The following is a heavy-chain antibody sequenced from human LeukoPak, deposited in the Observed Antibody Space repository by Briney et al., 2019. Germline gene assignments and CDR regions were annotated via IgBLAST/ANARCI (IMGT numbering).Heavy chain of an antibody. D-gene: IGHD3-16*01. CDR2: INWNGDST. CDR1: GFTFDNYG. V-gene: IGHV3-20*04. Sequence: GGSLRLSCAASGFTFDNYGMSWVRQAPGKGLEWVSSINWNGDSTTYADSVKGRFTISRDNAKKSLYLQMNSLRAEDTALYYCASATRGGVEAFDIWGQGTLVAVSS. J-gene: IGHJ3*02. CDR3: ASATRGGVEAFDI.